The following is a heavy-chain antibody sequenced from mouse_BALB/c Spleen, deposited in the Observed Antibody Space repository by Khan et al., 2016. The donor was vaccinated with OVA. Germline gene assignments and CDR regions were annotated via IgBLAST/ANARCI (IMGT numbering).Heavy chain of an antibody. J-gene: IGHJ2*01. CDR3: TRDRIMRAGYFDY. Sequence: EVELVESGGGLVKPGGSLNLSCAASGFTFSTYTMSWVRQTPEKRLEWVATISSGGSCTFYPDSVKGRFTISRDNAMNTLNLQMSSLKSEDTAMYYCTRDRIMRAGYFDYWGQGTTLTVSS. CDR2: ISSGGSCT. V-gene: IGHV5-6-4*01. D-gene: IGHD3-3*01. CDR1: GFTFSTYT.